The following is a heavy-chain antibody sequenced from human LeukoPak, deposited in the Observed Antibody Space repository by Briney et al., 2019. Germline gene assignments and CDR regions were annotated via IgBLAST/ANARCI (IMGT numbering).Heavy chain of an antibody. V-gene: IGHV4-34*01. CDR3: ARFGSDPADY. J-gene: IGHJ4*02. CDR1: GGSFSGYY. CDR2: INHSGST. Sequence: SETLSLTCAVYGGSFSGYYWSWIRQPPGKGLEWIGEINHSGSTNYNPSLKSRVTISVDTSKNQFSLKLSSVTAADTAVYYCARFGSDPADYWGQGTLVTVSS. D-gene: IGHD2-21*01.